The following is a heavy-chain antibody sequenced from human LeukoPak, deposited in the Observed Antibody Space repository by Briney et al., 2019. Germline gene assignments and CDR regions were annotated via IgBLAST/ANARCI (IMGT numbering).Heavy chain of an antibody. CDR1: GGSLSGYY. V-gene: IGHV3-15*01. J-gene: IGHJ4*02. CDR3: TTDRTVRN. D-gene: IGHD4-11*01. CDR2: IKSKTDGGTT. Sequence: PSETLSLTCAVYGGSLSGYYWSWIRQSPGKGLEWVGRIKSKTDGGTTDYAAPVKGRFTISRDDSKNTLYLQMNSLKTEDTAVYYCTTDRTVRNWGQGTLVTVSS.